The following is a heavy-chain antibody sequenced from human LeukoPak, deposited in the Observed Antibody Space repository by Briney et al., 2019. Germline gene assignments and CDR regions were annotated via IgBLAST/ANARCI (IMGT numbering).Heavy chain of an antibody. J-gene: IGHJ6*03. CDR1: GYTLTSYA. CDR2: INPNSGGT. D-gene: IGHD6-13*01. V-gene: IGHV1-2*02. Sequence: ASVKVSCKASGYTLTSYAMNWVRQAPGQGLEWMGWINPNSGGTNYAQKFQGRVTMTRDTSISTAYMELSRLRSDDTAVYYCARERIAAAPYYYYMDVWGKGTTVTVSS. CDR3: ARERIAAAPYYYYMDV.